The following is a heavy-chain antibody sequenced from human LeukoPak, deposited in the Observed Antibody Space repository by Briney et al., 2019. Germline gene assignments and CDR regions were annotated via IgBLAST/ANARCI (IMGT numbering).Heavy chain of an antibody. CDR3: AKGSSGWFDY. Sequence: GGSLRLSCAASGFTFSSYSMNWVRQAPRKGLEWVSSISSSSSYIYYADSVKGRFTISRDNAKNTLYLQMNSLIAEDTAVYYCAKGSSGWFDYWGQGTLVTVSS. D-gene: IGHD6-19*01. CDR1: GFTFSSYS. V-gene: IGHV3-21*04. CDR2: ISSSSSYI. J-gene: IGHJ4*02.